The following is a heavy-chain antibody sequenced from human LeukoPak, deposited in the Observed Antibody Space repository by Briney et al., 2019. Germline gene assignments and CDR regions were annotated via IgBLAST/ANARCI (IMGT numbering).Heavy chain of an antibody. J-gene: IGHJ6*02. CDR1: GYTFTSYD. Sequence: ASVKVSCKASGYTFTSYDINWVRQATGQGLEWMGWMNPNSGNTGYAQKFQGRVTMTRNTSISTAYMELSSLRSEDTAVYYCARGLWGYCSSTSCHSYYYYGMDVWGQGTTVTVSS. D-gene: IGHD2-2*01. CDR3: ARGLWGYCSSTSCHSYYYYGMDV. CDR2: MNPNSGNT. V-gene: IGHV1-8*01.